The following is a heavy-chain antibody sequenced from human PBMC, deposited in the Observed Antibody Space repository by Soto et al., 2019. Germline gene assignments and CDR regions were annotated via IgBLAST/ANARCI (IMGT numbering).Heavy chain of an antibody. J-gene: IGHJ4*02. CDR1: GFTVSSNY. Sequence: HPGGSLRLSCAASGFTVSSNYMSWVRQAPGKGLEWVSVTYSGGSTFYADSVEGRFTISRDNSKNTLYLQMNSLRAEDTAVYYCARDIYGGNGPFDYWGQGTLVTVSS. D-gene: IGHD4-17*01. V-gene: IGHV3-66*01. CDR2: TYSGGST. CDR3: ARDIYGGNGPFDY.